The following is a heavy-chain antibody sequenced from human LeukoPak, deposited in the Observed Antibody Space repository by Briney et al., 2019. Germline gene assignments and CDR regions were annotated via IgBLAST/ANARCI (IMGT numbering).Heavy chain of an antibody. D-gene: IGHD2-8*01. CDR1: GGSISSYY. CDR3: ARGAYCTNGVCYNDY. V-gene: IGHV4-59*01. CDR2: IYYSGST. J-gene: IGHJ4*02. Sequence: SETLSLTCTVSGGSISSYYWSWIRQPPGKGLEWIGYIYYSGSTNYNPSLKSRVTISVDTSKNQFSLKLSSVTAADTAAYYCARGAYCTNGVCYNDYWGQGTLVTVSS.